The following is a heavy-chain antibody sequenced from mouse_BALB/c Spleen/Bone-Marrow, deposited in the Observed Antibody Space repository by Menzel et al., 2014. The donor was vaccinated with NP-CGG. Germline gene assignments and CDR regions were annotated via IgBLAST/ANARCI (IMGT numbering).Heavy chain of an antibody. CDR3: NVWDGNYFFDY. J-gene: IGHJ2*01. V-gene: IGHV14-4*02. D-gene: IGHD2-1*01. Sequence: VQLQQSGAELVRSGASVKLSCTASGFNIKDYYMHWVKRRPEQGLEWIGRIDPENGDTEYAPKFQGKATMTADTSSNTAYLQLSSLTSEDTAVYYCNVWDGNYFFDYWGQGTTLTVSS. CDR2: IDPENGDT. CDR1: GFNIKDYY.